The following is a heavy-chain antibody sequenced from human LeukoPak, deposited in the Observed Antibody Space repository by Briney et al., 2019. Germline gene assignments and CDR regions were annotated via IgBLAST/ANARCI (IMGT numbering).Heavy chain of an antibody. D-gene: IGHD2-2*01. V-gene: IGHV4-59*08. J-gene: IGHJ5*02. CDR2: IFDSGST. Sequence: SETLSLTCTVSGGSIRSLYWSWIRQPPGKGLEWLGYIFDSGSTDYNPSLKSRVTISIDTSKSQVSLKLSSVTAADTAVYYCARHRCSTTSCYWNWFDPWGQGTLVTVSS. CDR3: ARHRCSTTSCYWNWFDP. CDR1: GGSIRSLY.